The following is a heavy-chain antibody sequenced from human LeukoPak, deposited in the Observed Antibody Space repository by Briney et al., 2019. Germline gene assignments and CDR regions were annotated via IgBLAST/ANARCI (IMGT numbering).Heavy chain of an antibody. CDR2: ISYDGSNK. D-gene: IGHD3-10*01. CDR3: AKDQALRRTSFYYYYGMDV. J-gene: IGHJ6*02. Sequence: QSGTSLRLSCAASGFSFSHFAMHWVRQAPGKGLEWVAVISYDGSNKYYADSVKGRFTISRDNSKNTLYLQMNSLRAEDTAVYYCAKDQALRRTSFYYYYGMDVWGQGTTVTVSS. V-gene: IGHV3-30*18. CDR1: GFSFSHFA.